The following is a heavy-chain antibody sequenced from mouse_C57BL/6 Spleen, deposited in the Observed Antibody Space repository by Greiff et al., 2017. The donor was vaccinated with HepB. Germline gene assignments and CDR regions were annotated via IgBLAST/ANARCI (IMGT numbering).Heavy chain of an antibody. D-gene: IGHD4-1*01. CDR1: GFTFSDYG. CDR2: ISSGSSTI. V-gene: IGHV5-17*01. Sequence: EVMLVESGGGLVKPGGSLKLSCAASGFTFSDYGMHWVRQAPEKGLEWVAYISSGSSTIYYADTVKGRFTISRDNAKNNLFLQMTSLRSEDTAMYYCASWDWYFDVWGTGTTVTVSS. CDR3: ASWDWYFDV. J-gene: IGHJ1*03.